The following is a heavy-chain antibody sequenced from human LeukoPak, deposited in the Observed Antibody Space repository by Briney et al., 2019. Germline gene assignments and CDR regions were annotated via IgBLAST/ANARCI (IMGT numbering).Heavy chain of an antibody. CDR2: MSPNSGDT. D-gene: IGHD7-27*01. Sequence: ASVKVSCKASGGTFTSYDFNWVRQATGQRPEWMGWMSPNSGDTGYAQKFQDRVTMTRNTSISTAYMELSSLRPDDTAVYYCARGPPNWGYDYWGPGTLVTVSS. J-gene: IGHJ4*02. CDR3: ARGPPNWGYDY. V-gene: IGHV1-8*01. CDR1: GGTFTSYD.